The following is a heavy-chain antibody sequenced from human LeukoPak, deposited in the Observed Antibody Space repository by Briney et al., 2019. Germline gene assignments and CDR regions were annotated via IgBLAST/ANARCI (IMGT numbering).Heavy chain of an antibody. V-gene: IGHV3-21*01. CDR1: AFTFSNYN. Sequence: GGSLRLSCAASAFTFSNYNMNWVRQAPGKGLEWVSSISSSSSYIYYADSVKGRFTISRDNAKNSLYLQMNSLRAEDTAVYYCARVGWLQDLVAFDIWGQGTMVTVSS. D-gene: IGHD5-24*01. CDR3: ARVGWLQDLVAFDI. J-gene: IGHJ3*02. CDR2: ISSSSSYI.